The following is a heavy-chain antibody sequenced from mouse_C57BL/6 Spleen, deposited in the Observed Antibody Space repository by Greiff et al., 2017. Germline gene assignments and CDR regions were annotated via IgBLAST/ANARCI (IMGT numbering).Heavy chain of an antibody. J-gene: IGHJ2*01. Sequence: QVQLKESGAELVRPGASVKLSCKASGYTFTDYYINWVKQRPGQGLEWIARIYPGSGNTYYNEKFKGKATLTAEKSSSTAYMQLSSLTSEDSAVYFCAREVVADYFDYWGQGTTLTVSS. CDR2: IYPGSGNT. CDR1: GYTFTDYY. D-gene: IGHD1-1*01. V-gene: IGHV1-76*01. CDR3: AREVVADYFDY.